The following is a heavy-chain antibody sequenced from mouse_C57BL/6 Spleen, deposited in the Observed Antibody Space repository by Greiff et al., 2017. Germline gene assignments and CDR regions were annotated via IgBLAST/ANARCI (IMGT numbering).Heavy chain of an antibody. CDR2: INPNNGGT. Sequence: VQLQPSGPELVKPGASVKIPCKASGYTFTDYNMDWVKQSHGKSLEWIGDINPNNGGTIYNQKFKGKATLTVDKSSSTAYMELRSLTSEDTAGYYCARQGDLLRRTWFAYWGQGTLVTVSA. D-gene: IGHD2-4*01. J-gene: IGHJ3*01. CDR1: GYTFTDYN. V-gene: IGHV1-18*01. CDR3: ARQGDLLRRTWFAY.